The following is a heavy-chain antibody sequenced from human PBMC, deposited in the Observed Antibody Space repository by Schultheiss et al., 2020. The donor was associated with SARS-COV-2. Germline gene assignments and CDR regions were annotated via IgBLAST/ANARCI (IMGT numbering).Heavy chain of an antibody. Sequence: SQTLSLTCAVYGGSFSGYYWSWIRQHPGKGLEWIGYIYYSGSTYYNPSLKSRVTISVDKSKNQFSLKLSSVTAADTAVYYCARVPIVANHFDYWGQGTLVTVSS. D-gene: IGHD5-12*01. CDR3: ARVPIVANHFDY. J-gene: IGHJ4*02. CDR1: GGSFSGYY. V-gene: IGHV4-34*01. CDR2: IYYSGST.